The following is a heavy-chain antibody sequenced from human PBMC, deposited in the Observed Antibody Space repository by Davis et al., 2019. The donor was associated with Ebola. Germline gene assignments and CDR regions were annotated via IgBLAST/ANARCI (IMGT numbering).Heavy chain of an antibody. Sequence: ASVKVSCKASGYTFTSYGISWVRQAPGQGLEWMGWISAYNGNTNYAQKLQGRVTMTRDTSTSTVYMELSSLRSEDTAVYYCARDGKEYCSSTSCWHDAFDIWGQGTMVTVSS. J-gene: IGHJ3*02. V-gene: IGHV1-18*01. CDR3: ARDGKEYCSSTSCWHDAFDI. D-gene: IGHD2-2*01. CDR2: ISAYNGNT. CDR1: GYTFTSYG.